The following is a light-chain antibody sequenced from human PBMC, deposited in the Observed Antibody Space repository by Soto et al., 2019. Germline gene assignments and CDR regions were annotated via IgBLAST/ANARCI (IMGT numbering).Light chain of an antibody. CDR3: SSYTISSTPLYV. V-gene: IGLV2-14*01. CDR2: DVS. J-gene: IGLJ1*01. Sequence: QSVLTQPASVSGSPGQSIVIACTGTSSDVGAYDYVSWYQQHPGKAPKLMIYDVSNRPSGVSNRFSGSKSGNTASLTISGLQAEDEADYYCSSYTISSTPLYVFGTGTKVTVL. CDR1: SSDVGAYDY.